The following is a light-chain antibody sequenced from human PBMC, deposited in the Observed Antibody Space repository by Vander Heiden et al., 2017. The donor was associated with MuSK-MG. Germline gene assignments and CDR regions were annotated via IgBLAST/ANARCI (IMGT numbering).Light chain of an antibody. J-gene: IGKJ1*01. CDR1: QSVLYSSNNKNY. CDR2: WAS. CDR3: QQYYSTPHT. Sequence: DIVMTQSPDSLAGSLGERATINCKSSQSVLYSSNNKNYLAWYQQKPGQPPKLLIYWASTRESGVPDRFSGSGSGTDFTLTISSLQAEDVAVYYCQQYYSTPHTFGQGTKVEIK. V-gene: IGKV4-1*01.